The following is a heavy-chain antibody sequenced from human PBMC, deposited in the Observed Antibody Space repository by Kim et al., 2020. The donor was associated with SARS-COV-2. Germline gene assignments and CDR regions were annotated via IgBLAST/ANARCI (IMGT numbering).Heavy chain of an antibody. Sequence: SETLSLTCTVTGGSISVTTHYWGWIRQFPGKGLEWIGTVYYSGNYYFKPSLRGRATISVDASKNQFSLKLSSVTAADTAVYYCVRRYGSGSYYNNYLDYWRQGSLVTVSS. CDR2: VYYSGNY. D-gene: IGHD3-10*01. V-gene: IGHV4-39*01. CDR3: VRRYGSGSYYNNYLDY. J-gene: IGHJ4*02. CDR1: GGSISVTTHY.